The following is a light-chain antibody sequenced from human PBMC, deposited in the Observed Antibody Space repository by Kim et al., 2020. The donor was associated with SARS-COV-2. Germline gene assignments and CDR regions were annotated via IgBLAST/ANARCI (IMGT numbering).Light chain of an antibody. CDR1: SSNIGSKT. V-gene: IGLV1-44*01. J-gene: IGLJ3*02. Sequence: QSVLTQPPSASGIPGQRVTISCSGSSSNIGSKTVTWYQHLPGTAPKLLIYNDNQRPSGVPDRFSGSKSGTSASLAISGLHSEDEAEYYCVTWDDSLSGVFGGGTKLTVL. CDR3: VTWDDSLSGV. CDR2: NDN.